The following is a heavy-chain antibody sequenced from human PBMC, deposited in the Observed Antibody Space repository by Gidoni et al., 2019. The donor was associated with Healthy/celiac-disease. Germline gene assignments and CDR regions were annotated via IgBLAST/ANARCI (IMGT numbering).Heavy chain of an antibody. Sequence: QLQLQESCPGLVKPSETLSLTCTVSGGPISSSSYYWGWIRQPPGKGLDWFGGIYYSGSTYYDPSLKSRVTISVDTSKNPFYLKLSSVTDADTAVYYCAGRGSGWFEDYWGQGTLVTVSS. CDR1: GGPISSSSYY. J-gene: IGHJ4*02. V-gene: IGHV4-39*01. D-gene: IGHD6-19*01. CDR2: IYYSGST. CDR3: AGRGSGWFEDY.